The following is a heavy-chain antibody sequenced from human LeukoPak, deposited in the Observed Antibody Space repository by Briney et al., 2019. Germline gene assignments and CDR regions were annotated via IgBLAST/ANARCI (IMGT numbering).Heavy chain of an antibody. CDR3: ARIGVVTSPPEYYFDY. V-gene: IGHV1-69*01. CDR1: GGTFSSYA. D-gene: IGHD3-3*01. Sequence: SVTVSCKPSGGTFSSYAISWVRQAPGQGLEWMGGIFPIFGTANYAQKFQGRVTITADESTSTAYMELSSLRSEDTAVYYCARIGVVTSPPEYYFDYWGQGTLVTVSS. CDR2: IFPIFGTA. J-gene: IGHJ4*02.